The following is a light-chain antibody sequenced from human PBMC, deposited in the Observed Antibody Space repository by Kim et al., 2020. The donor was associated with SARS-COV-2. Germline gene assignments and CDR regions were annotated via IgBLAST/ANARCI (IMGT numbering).Light chain of an antibody. CDR3: SSFRSGNTLL. CDR1: RRDVCAYNF. V-gene: IGLV2-14*04. J-gene: IGLJ7*01. Sequence: GQTITFACTGTRRDVCAYNFVSWYQQHPGEAPKVIIYDVDNRPSGVSNRFSGSKSGNTASLTISEVQAEDEADYYCSSFRSGNTLLFGGGTQLTVL. CDR2: DVD.